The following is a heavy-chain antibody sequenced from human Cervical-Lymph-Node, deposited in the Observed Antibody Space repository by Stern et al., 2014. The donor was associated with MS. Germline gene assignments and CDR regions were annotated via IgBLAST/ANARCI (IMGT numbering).Heavy chain of an antibody. CDR1: GFTFSSYS. CDR2: ISSSSSTI. CDR3: AREARTYGMDV. Sequence: EVQLEESGGGLVQPGGSLRLSCAASGFTFSSYSMNWVRQAPGKGLEWVSYISSSSSTIYYADSVKGRFTISRDNAKNSLYLQMNGLRDEDTAVYYCAREARTYGMDVWGQGTTVTVSS. J-gene: IGHJ6*02. V-gene: IGHV3-48*02.